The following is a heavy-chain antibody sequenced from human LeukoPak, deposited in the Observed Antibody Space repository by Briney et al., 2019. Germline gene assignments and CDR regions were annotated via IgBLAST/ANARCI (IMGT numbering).Heavy chain of an antibody. V-gene: IGHV3-7*01. Sequence: PGGSLRLSCAASGFTFSSYAMSWVRQAPGKGLEWVANIWPDGSDKYHVDSVRGRFTISRDNAQNSLNLQMNSLRAEDSGVYYCGRWGVNAGLDRWGQGTLVIVSS. D-gene: IGHD3-10*01. J-gene: IGHJ5*02. CDR1: GFTFSSYA. CDR2: IWPDGSDK. CDR3: GRWGVNAGLDR.